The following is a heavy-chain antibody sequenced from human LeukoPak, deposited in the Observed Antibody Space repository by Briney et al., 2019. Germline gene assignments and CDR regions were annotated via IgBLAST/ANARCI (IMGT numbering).Heavy chain of an antibody. CDR2: IRSDGINK. Sequence: PGGSLRLSCAASGFPFSSYGMHWVRQAPGKGLEWVAFIRSDGINKYHADSVKGRFTISRDNSKNTLYLQMNSLRAEDTAVYYCAKLGKTENHYGSGRFSYYYYMDVWGKGTTVTISS. J-gene: IGHJ6*03. D-gene: IGHD3-10*01. CDR1: GFPFSSYG. CDR3: AKLGKTENHYGSGRFSYYYYMDV. V-gene: IGHV3-30*02.